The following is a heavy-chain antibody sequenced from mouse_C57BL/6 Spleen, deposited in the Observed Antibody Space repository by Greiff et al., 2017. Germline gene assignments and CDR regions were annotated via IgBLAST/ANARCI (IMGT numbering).Heavy chain of an antibody. V-gene: IGHV3-6*01. Sequence: EVQVVESGPGLVKPSQSLSLTCSVTGYSITSGYYWNWIRQFPGNKLEWMGYISYDGSNNYNPSLKNRISITRDTSKNQFFLKLNSVTTEDTATYYCARVTTVKYAMDYWGQGTSVTVSS. D-gene: IGHD1-1*01. CDR1: GYSITSGYY. CDR3: ARVTTVKYAMDY. J-gene: IGHJ4*01. CDR2: ISYDGSN.